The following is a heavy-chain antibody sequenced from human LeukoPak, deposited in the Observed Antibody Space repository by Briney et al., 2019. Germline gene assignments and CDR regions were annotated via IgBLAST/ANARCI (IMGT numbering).Heavy chain of an antibody. J-gene: IGHJ4*02. D-gene: IGHD2-21*02. CDR2: IIHSGST. V-gene: IGHV4-34*12. CDR1: GGSFSGYY. CDR3: ARAPCGGDCYSDC. Sequence: RSSETLSLTCAVYGGSFSGYYWSWIRQPPGKGLEWIGEIIHSGSTNYNPSLKSRVTISVDTSKNQFSLKLSSVTAADTAVYYCARAPCGGDCYSDCWGQGTLVTVSS.